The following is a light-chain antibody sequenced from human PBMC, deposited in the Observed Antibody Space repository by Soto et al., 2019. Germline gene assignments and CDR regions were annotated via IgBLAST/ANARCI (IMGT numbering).Light chain of an antibody. J-gene: IGKJ1*01. CDR3: QQYNSYWT. Sequence: DSHMTQSPSAQSASVGDRVSITFRASQRISGRLAWYQQAPGKAPKLLIYDATSLESGVPSSFSGSGSGTEFTLTISSLQPDDFATYYCQQYNSYWTFGQGTKVDIK. CDR2: DAT. V-gene: IGKV1-5*01. CDR1: QRISGR.